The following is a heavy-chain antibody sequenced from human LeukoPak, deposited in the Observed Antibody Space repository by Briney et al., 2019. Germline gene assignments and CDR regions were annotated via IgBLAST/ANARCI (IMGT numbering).Heavy chain of an antibody. CDR3: ANSYGSGSSNFDY. V-gene: IGHV3-23*01. J-gene: IGHJ4*02. Sequence: GGSLRLSSAASGFTFSSYGMSWVRPAPGKGLEWVSAISGSGGSTYYADSVKGRFTISRDNSKNTLYLQMNSLRAEDTAVYYCANSYGSGSSNFDYWGQGTLVTVSS. CDR2: ISGSGGST. D-gene: IGHD3-10*01. CDR1: GFTFSSYG.